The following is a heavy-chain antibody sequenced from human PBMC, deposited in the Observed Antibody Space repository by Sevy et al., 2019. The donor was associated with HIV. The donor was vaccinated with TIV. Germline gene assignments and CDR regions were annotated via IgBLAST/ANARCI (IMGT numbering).Heavy chain of an antibody. D-gene: IGHD2-21*02. CDR1: GFTFSNYD. CDR2: ISHDGNYK. J-gene: IGHJ4*02. CDR3: ARLFSCGSDCYY. Sequence: GGSLRLSCAASGFTFSNYDMHWVRQAPGKGLEWVAVISHDGNYKNYADSVKVRFTISRDDFKNTLYLQMSSLRPEDTAIYFCARLFSCGSDCYYWGQGALVTVSS. V-gene: IGHV3-30-3*01.